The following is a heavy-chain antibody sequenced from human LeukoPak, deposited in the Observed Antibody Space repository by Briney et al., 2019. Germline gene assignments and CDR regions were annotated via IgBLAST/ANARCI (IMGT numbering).Heavy chain of an antibody. J-gene: IGHJ4*02. CDR3: ARVLYSAATGSGNSGPSDY. V-gene: IGHV1-18*01. Sequence: ASVKVSCKASGYTFTSYDINWVRQAPGQGLEWMGWISAYNGNTNYAQKLQGRVTMTTDTSTSTAYMELRSLRSDDTAVYYCARVLYSAATGSGNSGPSDYWGQGTLVTVSS. D-gene: IGHD4-23*01. CDR2: ISAYNGNT. CDR1: GYTFTSYD.